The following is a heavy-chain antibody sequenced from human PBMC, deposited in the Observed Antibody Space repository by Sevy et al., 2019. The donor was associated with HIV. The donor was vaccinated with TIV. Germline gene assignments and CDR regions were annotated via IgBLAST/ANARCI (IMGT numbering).Heavy chain of an antibody. V-gene: IGHV3-7*03. J-gene: IGHJ6*02. Sequence: GGSLRLSCAASGFTFSSYWMSWVRQAPGKGLEWVANIKQDGSEKYYVDSVKGRFTISRDNAKNSLYLQMNSLRAEDTAVYYCATLLDGYSGYDYERYGMDVWGQGTTVTVSS. D-gene: IGHD5-12*01. CDR3: ATLLDGYSGYDYERYGMDV. CDR1: GFTFSSYW. CDR2: IKQDGSEK.